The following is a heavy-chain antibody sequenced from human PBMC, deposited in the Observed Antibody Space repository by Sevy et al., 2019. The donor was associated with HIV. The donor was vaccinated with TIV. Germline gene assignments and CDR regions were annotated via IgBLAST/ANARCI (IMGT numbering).Heavy chain of an antibody. V-gene: IGHV3-30*18. Sequence: GGSLRLSCAASGFTFSDYGMAWVRQAPGKGLEWVAVISFDGSSKFYADSVKGRFTFSRDTSRNTLFLQMNSLSSEDTAVYYCAKGSSSAGPGLLDYWGQGTLVTVSS. CDR2: ISFDGSSK. CDR3: AKGSSSAGPGLLDY. J-gene: IGHJ4*02. CDR1: GFTFSDYG. D-gene: IGHD6-6*01.